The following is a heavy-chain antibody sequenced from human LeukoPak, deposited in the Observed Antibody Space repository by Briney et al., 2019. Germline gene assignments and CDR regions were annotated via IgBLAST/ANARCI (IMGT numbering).Heavy chain of an antibody. J-gene: IGHJ4*02. D-gene: IGHD5-18*01. V-gene: IGHV1-8*03. CDR3: ARGQGRGYSYGARFDY. CDR1: GYTFTGYY. CDR2: MNPNSGNT. Sequence: ASVKVSCKASGYTFTGYYMHWVRQATGQGLEWMGWMNPNSGNTGYAQKFQGRVTITRNTSISTAYMELSSLRSEDTAVYYCARGQGRGYSYGARFDYWGQGTLVTVSS.